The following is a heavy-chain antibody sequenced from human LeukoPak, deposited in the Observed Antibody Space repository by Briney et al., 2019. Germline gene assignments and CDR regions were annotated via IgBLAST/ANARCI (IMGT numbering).Heavy chain of an antibody. Sequence: PGGSLRLSCAASGFSFSNYNINWIRQAPGKGLEWVSVILFDGSNKYYADSVRGQFTISRDNAKNSLYLQMTSLRAEDTAVYFCARVWGGYGSGSLHYYYYYGIDVWGQGTRVTVSS. J-gene: IGHJ6*02. V-gene: IGHV3-33*08. CDR2: ILFDGSNK. D-gene: IGHD3-10*01. CDR3: ARVWGGYGSGSLHYYYYYGIDV. CDR1: GFSFSNYN.